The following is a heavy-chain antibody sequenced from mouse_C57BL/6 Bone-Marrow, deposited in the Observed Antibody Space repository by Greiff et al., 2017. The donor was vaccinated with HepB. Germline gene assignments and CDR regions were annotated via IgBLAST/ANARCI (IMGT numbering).Heavy chain of an antibody. V-gene: IGHV1-54*01. Sequence: QVQLQQSGAELVRPGTSVKVSCKASGYAFTNYLIEWVKQRPGQGLEWIGVINPGSGGTNYNEKFKGKATLTADKSSSTAYMQLSSRTSEDSAVYFCARGSTVVAPYWYFDVWGTGTTVTVSS. CDR2: INPGSGGT. CDR3: ARGSTVVAPYWYFDV. J-gene: IGHJ1*03. D-gene: IGHD1-1*01. CDR1: GYAFTNYL.